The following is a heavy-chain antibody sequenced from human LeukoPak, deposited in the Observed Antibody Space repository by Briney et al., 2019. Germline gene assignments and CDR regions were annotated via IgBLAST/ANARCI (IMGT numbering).Heavy chain of an antibody. CDR3: AKARVAVAVHFDY. J-gene: IGHJ4*02. CDR1: GFTFNSYA. CDR2: IGGSGVST. Sequence: GGSLRLSCAASGFTFNSYAMSWVRQAPGKGLEWISTIGGSGVSTYYADSVKGRFTISRDNSQNTLYLQMNSLRAEDTAVYYCAKARVAVAVHFDYWGQGTLVTVSS. D-gene: IGHD6-19*01. V-gene: IGHV3-23*01.